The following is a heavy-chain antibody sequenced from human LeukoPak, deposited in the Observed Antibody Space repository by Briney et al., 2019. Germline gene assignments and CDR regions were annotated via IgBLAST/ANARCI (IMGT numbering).Heavy chain of an antibody. CDR2: IYYSGST. CDR1: GGSISSGGYY. D-gene: IGHD3-22*01. V-gene: IGHV4-31*03. Sequence: SQTLSLTCTVSGGSISSGGYYWSWIRQHPGKGLEWIGYIYYSGSTYYNPSLKSRVTISVDTSKNQFSLKLSSVTAADTAVYYCARVTVYYYDSSGYDDYWGQGTLVTVSS. CDR3: ARVTVYYYDSSGYDDY. J-gene: IGHJ4*02.